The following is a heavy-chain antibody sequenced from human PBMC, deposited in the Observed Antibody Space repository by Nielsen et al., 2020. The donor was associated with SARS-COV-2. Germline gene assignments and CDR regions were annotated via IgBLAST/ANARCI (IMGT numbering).Heavy chain of an antibody. Sequence: ESLKISCAASGFTFSSYWMHWVRQAPGKGLEWVSAISGSGGSTYYADSVKGRFTISRDNSKNTLYLQMNSLRAEDTAVYYCAKDGGSPPDYWGQGTLVTVSS. D-gene: IGHD2-15*01. V-gene: IGHV3-23*01. CDR3: AKDGGSPPDY. J-gene: IGHJ4*02. CDR2: ISGSGGST. CDR1: GFTFSSYW.